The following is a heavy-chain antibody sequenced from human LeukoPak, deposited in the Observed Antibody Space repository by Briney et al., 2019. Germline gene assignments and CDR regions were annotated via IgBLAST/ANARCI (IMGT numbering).Heavy chain of an antibody. Sequence: GGSLRLSCAASGFTFSSYAMHWVRQAPGKGLEWVAVISYDGSNKYSADSVKGRFTISRDHSKNTLYLQMNRLGAEDTAVYYCAKSIAVASPQGYWGQGTLVTVSS. D-gene: IGHD6-19*01. CDR3: AKSIAVASPQGY. CDR2: ISYDGSNK. V-gene: IGHV3-30*04. J-gene: IGHJ4*02. CDR1: GFTFSSYA.